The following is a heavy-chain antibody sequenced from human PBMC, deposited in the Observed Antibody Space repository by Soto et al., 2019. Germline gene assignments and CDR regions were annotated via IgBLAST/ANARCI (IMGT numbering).Heavy chain of an antibody. CDR1: VFTFSSYG. Sequence: GGSLRLSCGPSVFTFSSYGMHWARQAPGKGLEWVAVIWYDGSNKVYADSVKGRFTISRDNSKNTLYLQMNSLRAEDTAVYYCARDLSGDYGALDTWGQGTMVTVSS. V-gene: IGHV3-33*01. D-gene: IGHD4-17*01. CDR3: ARDLSGDYGALDT. CDR2: IWYDGSNK. J-gene: IGHJ3*02.